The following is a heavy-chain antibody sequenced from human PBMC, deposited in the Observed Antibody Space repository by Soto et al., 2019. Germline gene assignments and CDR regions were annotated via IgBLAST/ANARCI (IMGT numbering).Heavy chain of an antibody. D-gene: IGHD3-9*01. V-gene: IGHV3-7*01. CDR1: GFTFSSYW. CDR3: ARGLVTPHYDILTGYYYFDY. Sequence: VGSLRLSCAASGFTFSSYWMSWVRQAPGKGLEWVANIKQDGSEKYYVDSVKGRFTISRDNAKNSLYLQMNSLRAEDTAVYYCARGLVTPHYDILTGYYYFDYWGQGTLVTVSS. CDR2: IKQDGSEK. J-gene: IGHJ4*02.